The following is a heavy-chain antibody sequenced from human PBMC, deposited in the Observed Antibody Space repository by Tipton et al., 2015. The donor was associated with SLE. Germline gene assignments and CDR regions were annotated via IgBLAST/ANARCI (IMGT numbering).Heavy chain of an antibody. CDR2: IYASGCT. V-gene: IGHV4-4*07. CDR3: DITMVVGPFDY. Sequence: TLSLTCTVSGGSMRSYYWNWIRQPAGKGLEWIGRIYASGCTNYNPSLNNRVAMSLDTSKKQFSLKLTSVTAADTAVYYCDITMVVGPFDYWGQGTLVAVSS. D-gene: IGHD3-22*01. CDR1: GGSMRSYY. J-gene: IGHJ4*02.